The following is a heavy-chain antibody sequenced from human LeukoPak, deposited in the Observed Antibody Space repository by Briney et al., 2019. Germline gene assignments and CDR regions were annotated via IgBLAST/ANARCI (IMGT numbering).Heavy chain of an antibody. J-gene: IGHJ4*02. Sequence: GGSLRLSCAASGFTFDDYAMHWVRQAPGKGLESVSGISWNSGSIGYADSVKGRFTISRDNAKNSLYLQMNSLRAEDTALYYCAKDIAVESGYSSSFDYWGQGTLVTVSS. CDR3: AKDIAVESGYSSSFDY. CDR1: GFTFDDYA. CDR2: ISWNSGSI. V-gene: IGHV3-9*01. D-gene: IGHD6-13*01.